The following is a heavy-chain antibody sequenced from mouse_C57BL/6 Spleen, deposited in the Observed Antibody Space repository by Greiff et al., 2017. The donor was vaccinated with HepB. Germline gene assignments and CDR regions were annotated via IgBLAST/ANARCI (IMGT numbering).Heavy chain of an antibody. CDR3: ARLNYYGSSLDY. V-gene: IGHV1-26*01. CDR2: INPNNGGT. D-gene: IGHD1-1*01. CDR1: GYTFTDYY. J-gene: IGHJ2*01. Sequence: EVQLQQSGPELVKPGASVKISCKASGYTFTDYYMNWVKQSHGKSLEWIGDINPNNGGTSYNQKFKGKATLTVDKSSSTAYMELRSLTSEDSAVYYCARLNYYGSSLDYWGQGTTLTVSS.